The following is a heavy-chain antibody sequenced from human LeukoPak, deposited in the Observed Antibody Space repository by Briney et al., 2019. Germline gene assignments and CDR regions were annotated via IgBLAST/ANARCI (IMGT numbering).Heavy chain of an antibody. CDR1: GGTFSDYY. D-gene: IGHD5-12*01. J-gene: IGHJ6*03. CDR3: VREHNIVIPTARTYYYYYMDV. Sequence: SETLSLTCAVYGGTFSDYYRSWIRQSPGKELEWIGKVMDSGRTNYNPSLKSRVSISIDTSKNQFSLRLSSMTAADTAVYYCVREHNIVIPTARTYYYYYMDVWGKGTTVTVSS. V-gene: IGHV4-34*12. CDR2: VMDSGRT.